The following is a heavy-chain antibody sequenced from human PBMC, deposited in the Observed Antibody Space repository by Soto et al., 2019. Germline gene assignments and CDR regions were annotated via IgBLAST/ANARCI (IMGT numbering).Heavy chain of an antibody. J-gene: IGHJ5*02. CDR2: VIPIFGTA. CDR1: GGTFSSYA. V-gene: IGHV1-69*12. CDR3: ARDRGPSSGYYPYWFDP. D-gene: IGHD3-22*01. Sequence: QVQLVQSGAEVKKPGSSVKVSCKASGGTFSSYAITWVRQAPGQGLEWMGGVIPIFGTAHYAQKFKARVTITADESTSTAYMERSSMRSEDTAVYYCARDRGPSSGYYPYWFDPWGQGTLVTVS.